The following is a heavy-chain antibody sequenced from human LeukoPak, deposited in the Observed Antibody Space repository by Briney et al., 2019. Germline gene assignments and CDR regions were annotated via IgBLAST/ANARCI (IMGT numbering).Heavy chain of an antibody. V-gene: IGHV1-18*01. J-gene: IGHJ6*03. D-gene: IGHD2-2*01. CDR1: GYTFTSYG. CDR2: ISAYNGNT. CDR3: ARRPAATMGYYYYYMDV. Sequence: ASVTVSCKASGYTFTSYGISWVRQAPGQGLEWMGWISAYNGNTNYAQKLQGRVTMTTDTSTSTTYMELRSLRSDDTAVYYCARRPAATMGYYYYYMDVWGKGTTVTVSS.